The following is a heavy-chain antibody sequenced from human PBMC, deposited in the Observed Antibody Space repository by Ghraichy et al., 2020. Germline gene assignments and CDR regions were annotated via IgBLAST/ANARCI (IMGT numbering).Heavy chain of an antibody. CDR2: ISFSGKT. D-gene: IGHD5-24*01. J-gene: IGHJ3*02. CDR3: ATINAGWLQLGGAFDI. V-gene: IGHV4-61*01. CDR1: GGSVSSGTYY. Sequence: LSLTCTVSGGSVSSGTYYWSWIRQPPGKGLEWIGYISFSGKTNYNPSLKSRLTVSLDTSKNQFSLKLSSVSAADTAIYYCATINAGWLQLGGAFDIWGQGTTVTVSS.